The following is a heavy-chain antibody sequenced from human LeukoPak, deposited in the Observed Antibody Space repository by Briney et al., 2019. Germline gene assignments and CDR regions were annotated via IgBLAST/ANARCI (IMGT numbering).Heavy chain of an antibody. D-gene: IGHD2-2*01. CDR2: ISTDGSST. CDR1: GFTFSSHW. CDR3: AKDPSTSC. V-gene: IGHV3-74*01. Sequence: GGSLRLSCAASGFTFSSHWMHWVRQAPGKGLVWVSRISTDGSSTDYADSVKGRFTISRDNSKNTLYLQMNSLRAEDTAVYYCAKDPSTSCWGQGTLVTVSS. J-gene: IGHJ4*02.